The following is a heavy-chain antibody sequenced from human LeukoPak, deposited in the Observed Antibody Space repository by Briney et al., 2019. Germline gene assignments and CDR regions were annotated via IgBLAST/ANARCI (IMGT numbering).Heavy chain of an antibody. J-gene: IGHJ4*02. D-gene: IGHD3-10*01. CDR1: GFTFSSYG. CDR3: AKDSPLRVGD. Sequence: PGGSLRLSCAASGFTFSSYGMHWVRQAPGKGLEWVAFIRYDGGNKYYADSVKGRFTISRDNSKNTLYLQMNSLRAEDTAVYYCAKDSPLRVGDWGQGTLVTVSS. V-gene: IGHV3-30*02. CDR2: IRYDGGNK.